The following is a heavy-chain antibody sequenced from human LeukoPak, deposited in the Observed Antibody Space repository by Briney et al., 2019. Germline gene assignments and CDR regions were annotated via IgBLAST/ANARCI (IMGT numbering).Heavy chain of an antibody. CDR3: ARGQADFDS. Sequence: GGSLRLSCAASGFTFSDFYMTWIRQAPGKGLEWVSYISSSSSYTNYADSVRGRFTISRDNAKNSLYLQMNSLRAEDTAVYYCARGQADFDSWGQGTLVTVSS. CDR1: GFTFSDFY. CDR2: ISSSSSYT. J-gene: IGHJ4*02. V-gene: IGHV3-11*06.